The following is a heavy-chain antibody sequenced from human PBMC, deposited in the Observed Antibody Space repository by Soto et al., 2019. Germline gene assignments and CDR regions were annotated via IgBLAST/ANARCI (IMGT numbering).Heavy chain of an antibody. Sequence: EVQLVESGGGLVKPGGSLRLSCAASGFTFSSYSMNWVSQAPGKGLEWVSSISSSSSYIYYADSVKGRFTISRDNAKNSLYLQMNSLRAEDTAVYYCARDPGGIAARSASDMVRYPWGQGTLVTVSS. CDR1: GFTFSSYS. D-gene: IGHD6-6*01. J-gene: IGHJ5*02. V-gene: IGHV3-21*01. CDR2: ISSSSSYI. CDR3: ARDPGGIAARSASDMVRYP.